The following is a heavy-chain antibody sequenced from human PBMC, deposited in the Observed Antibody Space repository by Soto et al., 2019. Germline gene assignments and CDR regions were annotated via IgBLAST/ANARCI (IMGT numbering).Heavy chain of an antibody. V-gene: IGHV3-21*01. CDR3: AREETAWPLAYGLDV. J-gene: IGHJ6*02. CDR1: GFSFSTYS. D-gene: IGHD2-21*02. Sequence: LRLSCAASGFSFSTYSMNWVRQAPGKGLEWVSSISSRSDTYYADSVKGRFTISRDNAKNSVSLQMDSLRAEDAAVYYCAREETAWPLAYGLDVWGQGTTVTVSS. CDR2: ISSRSDT.